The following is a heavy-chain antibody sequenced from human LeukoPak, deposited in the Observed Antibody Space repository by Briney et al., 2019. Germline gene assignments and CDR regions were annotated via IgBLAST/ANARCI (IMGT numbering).Heavy chain of an antibody. V-gene: IGHV3-74*01. CDR1: GFTFSSYW. CDR2: INTDGSRT. Sequence: GGSLRLSCAASGFTFSSYWMHWVRQSPGKGLVWVSRINTDGSRTDYAGSVKGRFTISRYNAKNTLYLQMSSLRAEDTAVYSCARGASLLVDSSAYFRDALDLWGQGTMVTVSS. CDR3: ARGASLLVDSSAYFRDALDL. J-gene: IGHJ3*01. D-gene: IGHD3-22*01.